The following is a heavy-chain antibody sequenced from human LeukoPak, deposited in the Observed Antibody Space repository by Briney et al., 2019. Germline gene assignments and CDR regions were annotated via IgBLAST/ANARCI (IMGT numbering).Heavy chain of an antibody. V-gene: IGHV4-31*03. CDR3: AREVGRYCSSTSCYDDAFDI. D-gene: IGHD2-2*01. Sequence: PSQTLSLTCNVSGGSISSGGYYWSWIRQHPGKGLEWIGYIYYSGSTYYNPSLKSRVTISVDTSKNQFSLKLSSVTAADTAVYYCAREVGRYCSSTSCYDDAFDIWGQGTMVTVSS. CDR2: IYYSGST. J-gene: IGHJ3*02. CDR1: GGSISSGGYY.